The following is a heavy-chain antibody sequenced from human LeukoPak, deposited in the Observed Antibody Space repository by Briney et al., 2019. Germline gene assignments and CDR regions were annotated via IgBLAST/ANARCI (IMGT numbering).Heavy chain of an antibody. J-gene: IGHJ4*02. Sequence: SETLSLTCAVSGGSFSYYYWNWIRQPPGKGLEWIGEINHSGITNYNPSLKSRVTISVDTSKNQFSLKLSSVTAADTAVYYCARARCSDDSCYTGYYWGQGTLVTVSS. D-gene: IGHD2-15*01. CDR3: ARARCSDDSCYTGYY. V-gene: IGHV4-34*01. CDR2: INHSGIT. CDR1: GGSFSYYY.